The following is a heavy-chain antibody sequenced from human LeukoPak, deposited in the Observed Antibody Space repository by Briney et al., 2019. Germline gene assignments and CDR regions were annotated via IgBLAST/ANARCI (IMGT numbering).Heavy chain of an antibody. CDR1: GFTFGDYA. CDR2: IRSKAYGGTT. V-gene: IGHV3-49*03. CDR3: TRNLDTAMADY. D-gene: IGHD5-18*01. J-gene: IGHJ4*02. Sequence: GGSLRLSCTASGFTFGDYAMSWFRQAPGKGLEWVGFIRSKAYGGTTEYAASVKGRFTISRDDSKSIACLQMNSLKTEDTAVYYCTRNLDTAMADYWGQGTLVTVSS.